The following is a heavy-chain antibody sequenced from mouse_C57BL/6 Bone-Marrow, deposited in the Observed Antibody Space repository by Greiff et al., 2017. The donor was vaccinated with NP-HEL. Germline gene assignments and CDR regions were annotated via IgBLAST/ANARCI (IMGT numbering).Heavy chain of an antibody. V-gene: IGHV5-17*01. CDR2: ISSGSSTI. D-gene: IGHD4-1*01. CDR1: GFTFSDYG. J-gene: IGHJ4*01. Sequence: EVQVVESGGGLVKPGGSLKLSCAASGFTFSDYGMHWVRQAPEKGLEWVAYISSGSSTIYYADTVKGRFTISRDNAKNTLFLQMTSLRSEDTAMYYCASLGGMDYWGQGTSVPVSS. CDR3: ASLGGMDY.